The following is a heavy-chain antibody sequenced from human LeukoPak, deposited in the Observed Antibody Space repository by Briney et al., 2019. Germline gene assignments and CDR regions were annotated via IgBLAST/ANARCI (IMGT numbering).Heavy chain of an antibody. J-gene: IGHJ4*02. CDR2: ISGSGGST. CDR3: AKDPDIVVVTALDY. D-gene: IGHD2-21*02. CDR1: GFTFSSYA. Sequence: GGSLRLSCAASGFTFSSYAMSWVRQAPGKGLEWVSVISGSGGSTYYADSVKGRFTISRDNSKNTLYLQMNSLRAEDTAVYYCAKDPDIVVVTALDYWGQGTLVTVSS. V-gene: IGHV3-23*01.